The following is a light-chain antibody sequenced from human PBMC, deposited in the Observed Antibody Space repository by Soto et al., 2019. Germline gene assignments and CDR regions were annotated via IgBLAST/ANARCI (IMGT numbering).Light chain of an antibody. Sequence: EIVLTQSPATLSVSPGERVTLSCRASESVDINLAWYQQKPGQAPRLLIYGASTRATDMPGTFSGRGSGTEFTLTISSLQSEDFAVYYCQQYKNWPRTFGKGTKVDIK. V-gene: IGKV3-15*01. J-gene: IGKJ1*01. CDR1: ESVDIN. CDR2: GAS. CDR3: QQYKNWPRT.